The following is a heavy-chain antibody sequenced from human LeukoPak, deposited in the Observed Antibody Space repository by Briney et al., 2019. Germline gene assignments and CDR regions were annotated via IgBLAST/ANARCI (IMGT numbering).Heavy chain of an antibody. CDR2: ISYDGSNK. CDR3: ARGNQLAYTSPFDY. CDR1: GFTFTSYA. V-gene: IGHV3-30-3*01. J-gene: IGHJ4*02. D-gene: IGHD2-2*01. Sequence: GSLRLSCSASGFTFTSYAMHWVRQAPGKGLEWVAVISYDGSNKYYADSVKGRFTISRDNAKNSLYLQMNSLRAEDTAVYYCARGNQLAYTSPFDYWGQGTLVTVSS.